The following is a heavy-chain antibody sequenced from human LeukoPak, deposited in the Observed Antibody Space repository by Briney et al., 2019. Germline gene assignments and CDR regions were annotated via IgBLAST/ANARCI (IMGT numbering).Heavy chain of an antibody. J-gene: IGHJ4*02. D-gene: IGHD1-26*01. CDR2: IIPIFGTA. Sequence: SVKVSCKASGGTFSSYAISWVRQAPGQGLEWMGGIIPIFGTANYAQKFQGRVTITADESTSTAYMELSSLRAEDTAVYYCVKGQTPEMYSGTHYFDYWGQGTLVTVSS. CDR1: GGTFSSYA. CDR3: VKGQTPEMYSGTHYFDY. V-gene: IGHV1-69*13.